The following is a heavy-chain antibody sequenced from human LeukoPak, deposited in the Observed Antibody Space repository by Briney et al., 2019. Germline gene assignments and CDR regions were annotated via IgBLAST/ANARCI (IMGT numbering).Heavy chain of an antibody. CDR3: AKDTVIRGVVITDVWFDP. CDR1: GLTFSSYD. V-gene: IGHV3-23*01. CDR2: ISGSGGST. D-gene: IGHD3-10*01. J-gene: IGHJ5*02. Sequence: GGSLRLSCAASGLTFSSYDMSWVRQAPGKGLEWVSGISGSGGSTNYADSVKGRFTISRVNFKNTLYLQMNSLRVEDTAVYYCAKDTVIRGVVITDVWFDPWGQGTLVTVSS.